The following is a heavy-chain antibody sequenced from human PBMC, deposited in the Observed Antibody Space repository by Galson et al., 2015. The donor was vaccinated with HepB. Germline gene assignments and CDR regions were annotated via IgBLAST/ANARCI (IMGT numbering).Heavy chain of an antibody. CDR1: GFTFSSYG. V-gene: IGHV3-30*03. Sequence: SLRLSCAASGFTFSSYGMHWVRQAPGKGLEWVAVISYDGSNKYYADSVKGRFTISRDNSKNTLYLQMNSLRAEDTAVYHCSGLSSGYYHFDYWGQGTLVTVSS. D-gene: IGHD3-22*01. CDR2: ISYDGSNK. CDR3: SGLSSGYYHFDY. J-gene: IGHJ4*02.